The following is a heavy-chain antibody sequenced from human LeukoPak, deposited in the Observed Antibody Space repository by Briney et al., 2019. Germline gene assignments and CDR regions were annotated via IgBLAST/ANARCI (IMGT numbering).Heavy chain of an antibody. CDR3: AKSSGSGSYYYSY. Sequence: GSLRLSCAASGFTFSSYGMSWVRQAPGKGLEWVSAISGSGGSTYYADSVKGRFTISRDNSKNTLYLQMNSLRAEDTAVYYCAKSSGSGSYYYSYWGQGTLVTVSS. CDR1: GFTFSSYG. CDR2: ISGSGGST. D-gene: IGHD3-10*01. J-gene: IGHJ4*02. V-gene: IGHV3-23*01.